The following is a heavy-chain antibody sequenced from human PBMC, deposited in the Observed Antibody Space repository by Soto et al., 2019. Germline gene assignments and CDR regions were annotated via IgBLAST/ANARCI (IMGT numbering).Heavy chain of an antibody. CDR1: GYTFTSYY. CDR3: ARASGDYTRYYYYYGMDV. V-gene: IGHV1-46*01. Sequence: GASVKVSCKASGYTFTSYYMHWVRQAPGQGLEWIGIINTSGGSTSYAQKFQGRVTMTRDTSTSIVYMELSSLRSEDTAVCFCARASGDYTRYYYYYGMDVWGQGTTVTVSS. D-gene: IGHD4-17*01. CDR2: INTSGGST. J-gene: IGHJ6*02.